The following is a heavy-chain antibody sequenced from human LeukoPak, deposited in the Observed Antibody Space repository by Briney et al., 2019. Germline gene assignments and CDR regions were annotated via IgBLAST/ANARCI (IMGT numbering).Heavy chain of an antibody. CDR3: ARTHSDFWSGYPLRFDP. D-gene: IGHD3-3*01. CDR2: IYHSGST. CDR1: GYSISSGYY. Sequence: PSETLSLTCAVSGYSISSGYYWGWIRQPPGKGLEWIGSIYHSGSTYYNPSLKSRVTISVDTSKNQFSLKLSSVTAADTAVYYCARTHSDFWSGYPLRFDPWGQGTLVTVSP. J-gene: IGHJ5*02. V-gene: IGHV4-38-2*01.